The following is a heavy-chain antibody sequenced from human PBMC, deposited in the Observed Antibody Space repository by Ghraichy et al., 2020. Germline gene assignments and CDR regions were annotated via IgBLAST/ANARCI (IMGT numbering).Heavy chain of an antibody. CDR2: IHHTGRT. Sequence: GSLRLSCTVSAYSISSGYFWGWIRQPPGKGLEWIGSIHHTGRTYYNPSLKSRLTISVDKSRNQFSLKLSSVTAADTAVYYCARVGYCSGGGCLHYFDYWGQGTLVTVSS. J-gene: IGHJ4*02. CDR1: AYSISSGYF. CDR3: ARVGYCSGGGCLHYFDY. D-gene: IGHD2-15*01. V-gene: IGHV4-38-2*02.